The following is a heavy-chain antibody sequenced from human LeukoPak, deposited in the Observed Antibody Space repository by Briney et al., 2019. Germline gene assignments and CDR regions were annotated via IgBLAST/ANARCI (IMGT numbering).Heavy chain of an antibody. J-gene: IGHJ5*02. Sequence: PSETLSLTCGVSGGSFSSHYWTWIRQPPGKGLEWIGEINHSGSANYNPSLKSRVTISVDTSKNQFSLKLSSVTAADTAVYYCAIHIVVVPAAKKKNWFDPWGQGTLVTVSS. CDR1: GGSFSSHY. CDR3: AIHIVVVPAAKKKNWFDP. V-gene: IGHV4-34*01. D-gene: IGHD2-2*01. CDR2: INHSGSA.